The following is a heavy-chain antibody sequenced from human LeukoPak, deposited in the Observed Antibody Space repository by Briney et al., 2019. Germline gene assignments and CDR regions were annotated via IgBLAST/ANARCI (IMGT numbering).Heavy chain of an antibody. CDR3: APSYSSSWNNWFDP. CDR2: INPNSGGT. V-gene: IGHV1-2*06. D-gene: IGHD6-13*01. J-gene: IGHJ5*02. Sequence: ASVKVSCEASGYTFTGYYMHWVRQAPGQGLEWMGRINPNSGGTNYAQKFQGRVTMTRDTSISTAYMELSRLRSDDTAVYYCAPSYSSSWNNWFDPWGQGTLVTVS. CDR1: GYTFTGYY.